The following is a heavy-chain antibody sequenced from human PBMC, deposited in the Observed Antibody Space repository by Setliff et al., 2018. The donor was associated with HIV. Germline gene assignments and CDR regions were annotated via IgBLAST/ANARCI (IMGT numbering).Heavy chain of an antibody. D-gene: IGHD6-13*01. CDR3: ARGFRFRGIAAAAAFDY. CDR2: INPNSGGT. V-gene: IGHV1-2*02. Sequence: ASVKVSCKASGYTFISYGISWVRQAPGQGLEWMGWINPNSGGTNYAQKFQGRVTMTRDTSISTAYMELSRLRSDDTAVYYCARGFRFRGIAAAAAFDYWGQGTLVTVSS. J-gene: IGHJ4*02. CDR1: GYTFISYG.